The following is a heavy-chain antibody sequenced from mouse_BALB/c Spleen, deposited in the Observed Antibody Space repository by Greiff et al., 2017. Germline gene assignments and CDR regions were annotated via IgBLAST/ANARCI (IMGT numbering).Heavy chain of an antibody. CDR2: ISDGGSYT. V-gene: IGHV5-4*02. CDR1: GFTFSDYY. J-gene: IGHJ4*01. Sequence: EVKLEESGGGLVKPGGSLKLSCAASGFTFSDYYMYWVRQTPEKRLEWVATISDGGSYTYYPDSVKGRFTISRDNAKNNLYLQMSSLKSEDTAMYYCARGYYDGYYGYAMDYWGQGTSVTVSS. CDR3: ARGYYDGYYGYAMDY. D-gene: IGHD2-3*01.